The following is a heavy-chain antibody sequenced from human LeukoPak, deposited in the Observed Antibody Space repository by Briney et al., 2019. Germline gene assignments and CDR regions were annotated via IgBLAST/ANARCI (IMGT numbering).Heavy chain of an antibody. CDR1: GFTFSSYG. J-gene: IGHJ6*02. Sequence: PGRSLRLSCAASGFTFSSYGMHWVRQAPGKGLEWVAVIWYDGSNKYYADSAKGRFTISRDNSKNTLYLQMNSLRAEDTAVYYCARDSPRRDFWSGYPWPYYYYGMDVWGQGTTVTVSS. CDR2: IWYDGSNK. V-gene: IGHV3-33*01. CDR3: ARDSPRRDFWSGYPWPYYYYGMDV. D-gene: IGHD3-3*01.